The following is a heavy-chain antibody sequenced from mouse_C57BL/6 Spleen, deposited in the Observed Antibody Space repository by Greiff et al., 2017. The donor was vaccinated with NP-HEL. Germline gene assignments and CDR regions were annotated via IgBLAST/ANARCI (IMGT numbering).Heavy chain of an antibody. D-gene: IGHD1-1*01. Sequence: VQLQQSGAELVRPGASVTLSCKASGYTFTDYEMHWVKQTPVHGLEWIGAIDPETGGTAYNQKFKGKAILTADKSSSTAYMELRSLTSEDSAVYYCTRWDGSPLWYFDVWGTGTTVTVSS. CDR1: GYTFTDYE. CDR2: IDPETGGT. J-gene: IGHJ1*03. CDR3: TRWDGSPLWYFDV. V-gene: IGHV1-15*01.